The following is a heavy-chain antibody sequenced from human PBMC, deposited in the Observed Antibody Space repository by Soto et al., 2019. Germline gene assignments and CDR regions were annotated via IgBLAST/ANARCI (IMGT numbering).Heavy chain of an antibody. V-gene: IGHV3-49*03. CDR3: TREGEQLVYYDYYYYYMDV. CDR2: IRSKAYGGTT. D-gene: IGHD6-6*01. J-gene: IGHJ6*03. Sequence: GGSLRLSCTASGFTFGDYAMSWFRQAPGKGLEWVGFIRSKAYGGTTEYAASVKGRFTISRDDSKSIAYLQMNSLKTEDTAVYYCTREGEQLVYYDYYYYYMDVWGKGTTVTVSS. CDR1: GFTFGDYA.